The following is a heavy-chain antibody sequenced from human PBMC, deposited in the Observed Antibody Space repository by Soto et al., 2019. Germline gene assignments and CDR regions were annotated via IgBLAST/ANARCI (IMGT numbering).Heavy chain of an antibody. V-gene: IGHV1-69*13. J-gene: IGHJ6*02. Sequence: SVKVSCKASGYTFTAYYMHWVRQAPGQGLEWMGGIIPIFGTANYAQKFQGRVTITADESTSTAYMELSSLRSEDTAVYYCASSYPGYSNYDPLVVYYYGMDVWGQGTTVTVSS. CDR3: ASSYPGYSNYDPLVVYYYGMDV. D-gene: IGHD4-4*01. CDR2: IIPIFGTA. CDR1: GYTFTAYY.